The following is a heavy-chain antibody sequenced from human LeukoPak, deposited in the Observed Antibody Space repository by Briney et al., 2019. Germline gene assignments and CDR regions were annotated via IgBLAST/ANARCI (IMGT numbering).Heavy chain of an antibody. CDR1: GGTFSSYA. CDR2: IIPIFGTA. CDR3: ARELYYYDSSGYFDY. D-gene: IGHD3-22*01. J-gene: IGHJ4*02. Sequence: TVKVSCKASGGTFSSYAISWVRQAPGQGLEWMGRIIPIFGTANYAQKFKGRVTITTDESTSTAYMELSSLRSEDTAVYYCARELYYYDSSGYFDYWGQGTLVTVSS. V-gene: IGHV1-69*05.